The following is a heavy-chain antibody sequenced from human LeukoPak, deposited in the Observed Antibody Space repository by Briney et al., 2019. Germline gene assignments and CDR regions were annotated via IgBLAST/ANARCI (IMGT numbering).Heavy chain of an antibody. CDR1: GYTFTSYG. J-gene: IGHJ5*02. V-gene: IGHV1-18*01. CDR3: ARDLSELRFLEWLSHDNWFDP. CDR2: INAYNGNT. Sequence: ASVKVSCKASGYTFTSYGISWVRQAPGQGREWMGWINAYNGNTNYAQKLQGRVTMTTDTSTSTAYMELRSLRSDDTAVYYCARDLSELRFLEWLSHDNWFDPWGQGTLVTVSS. D-gene: IGHD3-3*01.